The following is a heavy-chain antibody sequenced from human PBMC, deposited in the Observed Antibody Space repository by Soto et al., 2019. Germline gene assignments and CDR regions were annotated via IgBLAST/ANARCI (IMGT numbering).Heavy chain of an antibody. D-gene: IGHD3-3*01. V-gene: IGHV1-69*12. CDR3: ARDPTYYDFWSGYRFDY. CDR1: GGTFSSYA. J-gene: IGHJ4*02. CDR2: IIPIFGTA. Sequence: QVQLVQSGAEVKKPGSSVKVSCKASGGTFSSYAISWVRQAPGQGLEWMGGIIPIFGTANYAQKFQGRVTITADESTSTGYMELSSLRSEDTAVYYCARDPTYYDFWSGYRFDYWGQGTLVTVSS.